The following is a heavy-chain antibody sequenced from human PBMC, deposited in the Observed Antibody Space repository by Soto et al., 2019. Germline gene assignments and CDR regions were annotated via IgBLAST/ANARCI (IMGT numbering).Heavy chain of an antibody. CDR3: ARESGGATATLDYSYFYMDV. J-gene: IGHJ6*03. CDR2: INPNGGVT. V-gene: IGHV1-2*04. D-gene: IGHD5-12*01. Sequence: ASVKVSCKSSGDTFNDYYIHWVRQAPGQGLKWMGWINPNGGVTKYAQKFQGWVTMTRDTSIRTVYMQLSRLRSDDTAVYYCARESGGATATLDYSYFYMDVWGTGTTVTVSS. CDR1: GDTFNDYY.